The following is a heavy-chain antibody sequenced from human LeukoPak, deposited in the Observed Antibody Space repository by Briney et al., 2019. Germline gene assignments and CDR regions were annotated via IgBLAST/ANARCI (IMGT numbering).Heavy chain of an antibody. V-gene: IGHV1-24*01. CDR3: ATPDYSSGWYYFDY. Sequence: ASVKDSCKISGYNSSEISMNWVRRAPGKELVGRVGFDSPDGETIYEQTFLDSVTMTSDTPTDPHYMELSSLRSEDTAVYYCATPDYSSGWYYFDYWGQGTLVTVSS. D-gene: IGHD6-19*01. CDR1: GYNSSEIS. CDR2: FDSPDGET. J-gene: IGHJ4*02.